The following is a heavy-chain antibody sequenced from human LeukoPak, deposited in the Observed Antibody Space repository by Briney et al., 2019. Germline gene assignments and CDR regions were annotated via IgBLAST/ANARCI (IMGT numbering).Heavy chain of an antibody. J-gene: IGHJ4*02. CDR3: GSRRTAMFGVIKGPIDY. V-gene: IGHV4-34*01. CDR2: INHSGSP. CDR1: GGSFSDYY. Sequence: PSETLSLTCAVYGGSFSDYYWTWIRQPPGKGLEWIGEINHSGSPNNNPSLKSRVSISFDTSKNQFSLKLTSVTAADTAVYYCGSRRTAMFGVIKGPIDYWGQGTLVTVSS. D-gene: IGHD3-3*01.